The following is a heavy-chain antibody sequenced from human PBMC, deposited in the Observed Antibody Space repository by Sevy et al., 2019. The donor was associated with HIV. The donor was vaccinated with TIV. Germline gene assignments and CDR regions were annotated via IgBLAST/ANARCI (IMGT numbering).Heavy chain of an antibody. J-gene: IGHJ4*02. CDR1: GFTLSRDS. D-gene: IGHD3-10*01. V-gene: IGHV3-7*01. CDR3: ARGANNLYN. CDR2: IKADGSET. Sequence: GGSLRLSCAASGFTLSRDSMTWVRQAPGKGLEWVAKIKADGSETYSVDSVKGRFSISRDNAKNALYLQMNSLRAEDTAVYYCARGANNLYNWGQGTLVTVSS.